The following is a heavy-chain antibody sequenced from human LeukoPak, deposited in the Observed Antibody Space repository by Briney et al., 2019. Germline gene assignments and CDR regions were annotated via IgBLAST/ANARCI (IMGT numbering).Heavy chain of an antibody. D-gene: IGHD5-12*01. V-gene: IGHV4-59*01. Sequence: SETLSLTCTVSGGSINSYYWSWIRQPPGKGLEWIGYVAYSGSTNYNPSLKSRVTISLDTSKNQFSLKLSSVTVADTAVYYCARTVSGYYFNAWGPGTLVTVSS. J-gene: IGHJ5*02. CDR2: VAYSGST. CDR3: ARTVSGYYFNA. CDR1: GGSINSYY.